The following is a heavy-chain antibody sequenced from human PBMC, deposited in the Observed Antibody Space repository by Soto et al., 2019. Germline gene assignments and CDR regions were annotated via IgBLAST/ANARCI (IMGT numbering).Heavy chain of an antibody. V-gene: IGHV4-34*01. Sequence: SETLSLTCAVYGGSFSGYYWSWIRQPPGKGLEWIGEINHSGSTNYNPSLKSRVTISVDTSKNQFSLKLSSVTAADTAVCYCARRPRNYYGSGSYSLGYWGQGTLVTVSS. CDR3: ARRPRNYYGSGSYSLGY. D-gene: IGHD3-10*01. CDR2: INHSGST. CDR1: GGSFSGYY. J-gene: IGHJ4*02.